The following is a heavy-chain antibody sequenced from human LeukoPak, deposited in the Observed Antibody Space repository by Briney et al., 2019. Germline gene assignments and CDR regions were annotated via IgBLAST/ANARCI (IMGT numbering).Heavy chain of an antibody. Sequence: GGSLRLSCAASGFTFSDYYMSWIRQAPGKGLEWISYISGGGSTIYYADSVKGRFTISRDNAKNSLYLQMNSLRAEDTAVYYCARLHVKFYCSGGSCYPGHWGQGTLVTVSS. CDR2: ISGGGSTI. CDR1: GFTFSDYY. V-gene: IGHV3-11*01. D-gene: IGHD2-15*01. J-gene: IGHJ4*02. CDR3: ARLHVKFYCSGGSCYPGH.